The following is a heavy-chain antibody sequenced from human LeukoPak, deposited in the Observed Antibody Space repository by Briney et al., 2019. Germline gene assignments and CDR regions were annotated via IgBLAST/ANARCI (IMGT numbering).Heavy chain of an antibody. V-gene: IGHV3-23*01. D-gene: IGHD1-26*01. CDR1: GFTFSTYA. CDR3: ARSAVGTSCCTAVDY. CDR2: ISTSGDRT. J-gene: IGHJ4*02. Sequence: GGSLRLSCAASGFTFSTYAMTWVRQAPGKGLEWVSGISTSGDRTYYADSVKGRFTISRDNSKNTLYLQMNSLRAEDTTEYYCARSAVGTSCCTAVDYWGQGTLVTVSS.